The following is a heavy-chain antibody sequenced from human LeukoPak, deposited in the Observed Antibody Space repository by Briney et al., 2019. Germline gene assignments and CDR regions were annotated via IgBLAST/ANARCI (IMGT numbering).Heavy chain of an antibody. J-gene: IGHJ4*02. CDR1: GFTFSSYA. CDR3: ARESGYSSSWLDY. V-gene: IGHV3-64*04. CDR2: ISSNGGST. Sequence: GGSLRLSCSASGFTFSSYAMHWVRQAPGKGLEYVSAISSNGGSTYYADSVKGRFTISRDNSKNTLYLQMNSLRAEDTAVYYCARESGYSSSWLDYWGQGTLVTVSS. D-gene: IGHD6-13*01.